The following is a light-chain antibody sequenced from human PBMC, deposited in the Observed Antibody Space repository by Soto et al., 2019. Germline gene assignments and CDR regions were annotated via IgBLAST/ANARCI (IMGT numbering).Light chain of an antibody. V-gene: IGKV1-33*01. CDR2: HAS. CDR1: QNITNN. Sequence: DIQMTQSPSSLSASIGDRVTITCQASQNITNNLSWYQQKPGKAPNLLIYHASKLAKGVTSRFSGSGSGTDFTFTISSLQPEDIATYYCQQYDSVPLTFGGGTKVDIK. CDR3: QQYDSVPLT. J-gene: IGKJ4*01.